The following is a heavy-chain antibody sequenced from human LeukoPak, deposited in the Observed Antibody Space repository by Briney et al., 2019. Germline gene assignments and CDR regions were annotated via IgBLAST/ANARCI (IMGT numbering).Heavy chain of an antibody. Sequence: PGGSLRLSCAASGFTFDDYGMSWVRQAPGKGLEWVSGINWNGGSTGYADSVKGRFTISRDNAKNPLYLQMNSLRAEDTALYYCARESDSSGWPYFDYWGQGTLVTVSS. CDR1: GFTFDDYG. CDR2: INWNGGST. V-gene: IGHV3-20*04. CDR3: ARESDSSGWPYFDY. J-gene: IGHJ4*02. D-gene: IGHD6-19*01.